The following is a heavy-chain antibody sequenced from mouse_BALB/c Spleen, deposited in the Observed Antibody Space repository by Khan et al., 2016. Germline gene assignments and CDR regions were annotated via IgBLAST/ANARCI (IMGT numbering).Heavy chain of an antibody. Sequence: EVQLQESGPGLVKPSQSLSLTCTVTGYSITSDYAWNWIRQFPGNKLECMGYISYSGGTTYNPSLKSRISITRDTSKNQFFLQLNSVTTEDTATFYCSISGALYGNLPYWGQGTLVTVSA. J-gene: IGHJ3*01. CDR2: ISYSGGT. CDR3: SISGALYGNLPY. V-gene: IGHV3-2*02. D-gene: IGHD2-1*01. CDR1: GYSITSDYA.